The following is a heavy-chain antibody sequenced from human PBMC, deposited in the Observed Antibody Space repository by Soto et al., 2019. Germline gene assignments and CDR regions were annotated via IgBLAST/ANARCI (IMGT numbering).Heavy chain of an antibody. D-gene: IGHD6-6*01. Sequence: ASVKVSCKASGYTFTGYYMHWVRQAPGQGLEWMGWINPNSGGTNYAQKFQGRVTMTRDTSISTAYMELSRLRSDDTAVYYCARDGERRSNIIADRPGAFDIWGQGTMATVSS. CDR2: INPNSGGT. CDR3: ARDGERRSNIIADRPGAFDI. V-gene: IGHV1-2*02. CDR1: GYTFTGYY. J-gene: IGHJ3*02.